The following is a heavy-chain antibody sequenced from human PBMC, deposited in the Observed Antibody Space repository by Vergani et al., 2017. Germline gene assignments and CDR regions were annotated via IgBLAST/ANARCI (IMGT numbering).Heavy chain of an antibody. J-gene: IGHJ4*02. CDR3: AAIVGTTGGLDY. Sequence: QMQLVQSGPEVKKPGTSVKVSCQASGFTFTSSAIQWVRQARGQRLEWIGWIVVGSDNTNYAQKFQEIVTITRDMSTSTAYMELSSLRSEDTAVDYCAAIVGTTGGLDYWGQGTLVTVSS. CDR1: GFTFTSSA. D-gene: IGHD1-26*01. CDR2: IVVGSDNT. V-gene: IGHV1-58*02.